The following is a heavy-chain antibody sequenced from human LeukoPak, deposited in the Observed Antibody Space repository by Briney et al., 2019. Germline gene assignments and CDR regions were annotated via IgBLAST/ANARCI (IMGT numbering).Heavy chain of an antibody. J-gene: IGHJ4*02. V-gene: IGHV3-53*01. CDR3: AGATQWLAYEY. CDR1: GFRFSAKY. CDR2: IYNGAET. D-gene: IGHD6-19*01. Sequence: GGSLRLSCAASGFRFSAKYMGWVRQAPGKGLEWVSVIYNGAETSYVGSVKGRFTISRDNSENALYLQMNTLGDEDTAVYYCAGATQWLAYEYWGQGTLVTVSS.